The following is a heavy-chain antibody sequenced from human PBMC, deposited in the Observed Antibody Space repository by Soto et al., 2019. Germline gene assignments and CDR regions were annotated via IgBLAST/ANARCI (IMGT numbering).Heavy chain of an antibody. D-gene: IGHD2-15*01. CDR3: ARGAHCSSGSCRSLLGP. J-gene: IGHJ5*02. Sequence: NPCETLFVSSACWGGFLSCYFRSWIRQPPGKGLEWFGVINHSGSTNYNPSLKSRVTISVDTSKNQFSLKLNSVTAEDTAVYYCARGAHCSSGSCRSLLGPWGQGTLVTVSS. CDR2: INHSGST. CDR1: GGFLSCYF. V-gene: IGHV4-34*01.